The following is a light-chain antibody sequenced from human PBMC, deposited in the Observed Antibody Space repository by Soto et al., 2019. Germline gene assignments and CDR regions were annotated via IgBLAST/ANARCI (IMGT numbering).Light chain of an antibody. V-gene: IGLV2-14*03. Sequence: QSALPPPASVSGSPGQSITISCTGTSSDIGAYDYVSWYQQHPGKAPKLMIYEVFRRPPGISDRFSGSKSGNTASLTISGLQAEDEADYYCCSYTTTSTFVFGGGTKVTVL. CDR3: CSYTTTSTFV. CDR1: SSDIGAYDY. CDR2: EVF. J-gene: IGLJ2*01.